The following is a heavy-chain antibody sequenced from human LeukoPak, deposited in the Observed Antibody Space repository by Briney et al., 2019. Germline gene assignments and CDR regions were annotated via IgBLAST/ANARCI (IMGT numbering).Heavy chain of an antibody. J-gene: IGHJ4*02. D-gene: IGHD6-13*01. V-gene: IGHV3-20*04. CDR1: GITFDDHC. Sequence: PGASLRPSCADSGITFDDHCIRWVRQAPREGLEWVSGINWDGGATAYADSVKGRFTISRDNAKNSLFLQMNSLRAEDTALYFCARDLSSSWYFLGYWGQGTLVTVSS. CDR3: ARDLSSSWYFLGY. CDR2: INWDGGAT.